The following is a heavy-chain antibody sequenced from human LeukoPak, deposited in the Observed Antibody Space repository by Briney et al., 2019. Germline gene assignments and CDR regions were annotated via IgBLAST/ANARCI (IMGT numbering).Heavy chain of an antibody. CDR3: ARTYCTNGVCFNAFDI. D-gene: IGHD2-8*01. V-gene: IGHV3-21*01. J-gene: IGHJ3*02. CDR1: GFTFSSYS. CDR2: ISSSSSYI. Sequence: GGSLRLSCAASGFTFSSYSMNWVRQAPGKGLEWVSSISSSSSYIYYADSVKGRFTISRDNAKNSLYLQMNSLRAEDTAVYYCARTYCTNGVCFNAFDIWGQGAMVTVSS.